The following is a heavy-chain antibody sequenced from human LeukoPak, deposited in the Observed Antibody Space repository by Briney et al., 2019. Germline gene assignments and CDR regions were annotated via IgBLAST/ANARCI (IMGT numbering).Heavy chain of an antibody. J-gene: IGHJ2*01. V-gene: IGHV3-11*04. CDR2: ISSSGSSI. CDR1: GFTFSDYY. D-gene: IGHD3-9*01. Sequence: PGGSLRLSCAASGFTFSDYYMSWIRQAPGKGLEWVSYISSSGSSIYYADSVKGRFTISRDNAKNSLYLQMSSLRAEDTAVYYCAKFFTGAYWYFDLWGRGTLVTVSS. CDR3: AKFFTGAYWYFDL.